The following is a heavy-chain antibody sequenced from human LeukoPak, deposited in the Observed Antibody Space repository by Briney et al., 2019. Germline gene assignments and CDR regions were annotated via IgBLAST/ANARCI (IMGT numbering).Heavy chain of an antibody. CDR2: ISYDGSNK. V-gene: IGHV3-30*18. CDR1: GFTFSSYG. J-gene: IGHJ3*02. Sequence: GRSLGLSCAASGFTFSSYGMHWVRQAPGKGLEWVAVISYDGSNKYYADSVKGRFTISRDNSKNTLYLQMNSLRAEDTAVYYCAKDAGYYDSSGYYSAFDIWGQGTMVTVSS. D-gene: IGHD3-22*01. CDR3: AKDAGYYDSSGYYSAFDI.